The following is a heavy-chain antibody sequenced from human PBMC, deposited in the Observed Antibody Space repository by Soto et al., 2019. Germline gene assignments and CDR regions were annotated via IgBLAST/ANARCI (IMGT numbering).Heavy chain of an antibody. CDR2: IDRQHGEL. V-gene: IGHV1-24*01. CDR3: ARVFGFLEWLLTDYYFDY. D-gene: IGHD3-3*01. CDR1: GNSLSKLS. J-gene: IGHJ4*02. Sequence: GASVKVSCKVSGNSLSKLSMYWLRQAPGKGLECMGGIDRQHGELVYAKGLQGRLTMTEDTPTDTVYMELSSLRSEDTAVYYCARVFGFLEWLLTDYYFDYWGQGTLVTVSS.